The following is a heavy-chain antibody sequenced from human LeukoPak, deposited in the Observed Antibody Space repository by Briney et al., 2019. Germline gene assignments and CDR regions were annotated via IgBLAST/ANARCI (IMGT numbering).Heavy chain of an antibody. D-gene: IGHD3-3*01. J-gene: IGHJ4*02. CDR2: LSGSGATT. CDR3: AKGDYDFWSGYYIHYFHY. CDR1: GFAFGSYT. V-gene: IGHV3-23*01. Sequence: GGSLRLSCAASGFAFGSYTMSWVRQAPGKGLEWVSALSGSGATTYYADSVKGRFTISRDNSKNTLYLQMSSLRADDTAVYYCAKGDYDFWSGYYIHYFHYWGQGTLVTVSS.